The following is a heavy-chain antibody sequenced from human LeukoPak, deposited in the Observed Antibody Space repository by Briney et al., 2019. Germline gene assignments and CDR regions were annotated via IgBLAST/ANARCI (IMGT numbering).Heavy chain of an antibody. CDR3: ARGSYTGGGDY. CDR1: GYTFTGYY. J-gene: IGHJ4*02. CDR2: MNPNSGNT. Sequence: ASVKVSCKASGYTFTGYYMHWVRQAPGQGLEWMGWMNPNSGNTGYAQKFQGRVTMTRDTSISTAYMELSRLRSDDTAVYYCARGSYTGGGDYWGQGTLVTVSS. V-gene: IGHV1-2*02. D-gene: IGHD2-2*02.